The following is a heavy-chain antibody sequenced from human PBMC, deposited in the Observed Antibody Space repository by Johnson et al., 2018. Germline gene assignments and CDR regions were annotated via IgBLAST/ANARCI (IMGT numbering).Heavy chain of an antibody. V-gene: IGHV3-30-3*01. D-gene: IGHD3-22*01. CDR3: ARPFRRSGYYFYYYYYMYV. CDR1: GFTFSSYA. CDR2: ISHYGCNK. J-gene: IGHJ6*03. Sequence: QVRLQESGGGVVQPGRTLRLSCAASGFTFSSYAMHWVRQAPGKGLEWVAFISHYGCNKYYADSVKGRITFSRDNSKNPLYQQMHTLRSWDSAVYYCARPFRRSGYYFYYYYYMYVRGKGTTVTVSS.